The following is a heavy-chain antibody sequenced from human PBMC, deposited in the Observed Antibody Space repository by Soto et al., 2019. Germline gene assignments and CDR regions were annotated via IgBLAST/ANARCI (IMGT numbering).Heavy chain of an antibody. D-gene: IGHD1-7*01. Sequence: QVQLQESGPGLVKPSETLSLTCTVSGGSISSYYWSWIRQPPGKGLEWIGYIYYSGSTNYNPSLKSRVPISVDTSKNQFSLKLSSVTAADTAVYYCARGIITGTTFDPGWVTGWFDPWGQGTLVTVSS. CDR2: IYYSGST. CDR3: ARGIITGTTFDPGWVTGWFDP. V-gene: IGHV4-59*01. J-gene: IGHJ5*02. CDR1: GGSISSYY.